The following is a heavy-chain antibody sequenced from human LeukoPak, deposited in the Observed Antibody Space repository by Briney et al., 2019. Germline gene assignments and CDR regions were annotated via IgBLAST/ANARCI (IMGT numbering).Heavy chain of an antibody. CDR2: IKSKTDGGTT. D-gene: IGHD1/OR15-1a*01. CDR1: GFTFTNAW. CDR3: TTGTRGD. J-gene: IGHJ4*02. V-gene: IGHV3-15*01. Sequence: GGSLRLSCVDSGFTFTNAWMSWVRQAPGKGLEWIGRIKSKTDGGTTDYAAPVKGRFTISGDDSNNTLYLQMNSLKTEDTAVYYCTTGTRGDWGQGTLVTVSS.